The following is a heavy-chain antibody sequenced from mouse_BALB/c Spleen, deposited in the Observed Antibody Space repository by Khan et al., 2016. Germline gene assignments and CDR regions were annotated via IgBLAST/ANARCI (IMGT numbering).Heavy chain of an antibody. D-gene: IGHD1-2*01. CDR2: ISTYYGAA. V-gene: IGHV1S137*01. J-gene: IGHJ4*01. CDR3: ARGTTALFYALDY. CDR1: GYTFTDYD. Sequence: QVQLQQSGAELVRPGVSVKISCKGSGYTFTDYDLHWVKQSHAKSLEWIGIISTYYGAATYNQKFKGKATMTVDKSSSTAYMERARLTSEDSAIYYCARGTTALFYALDYWAQGTSVTVAS.